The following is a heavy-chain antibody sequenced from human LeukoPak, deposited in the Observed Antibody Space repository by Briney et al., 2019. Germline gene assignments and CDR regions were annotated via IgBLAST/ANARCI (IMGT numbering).Heavy chain of an antibody. CDR3: ARQPAGGFDP. J-gene: IGHJ5*02. Sequence: SETLSLTCAVYGGSFSGYYWSWIRQPPGKGLEWIGEINHSGSTNYNPSLKSRVTISVDTSKNQFSLKLSSVTAADTAVYYRARQPAGGFDPWGQGTLVTVSS. V-gene: IGHV4-34*01. CDR2: INHSGST. D-gene: IGHD7-27*01. CDR1: GGSFSGYY.